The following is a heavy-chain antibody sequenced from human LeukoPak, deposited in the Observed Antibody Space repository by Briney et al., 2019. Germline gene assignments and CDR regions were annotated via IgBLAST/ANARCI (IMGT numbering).Heavy chain of an antibody. D-gene: IGHD6-19*01. Sequence: SETLSLTCAVYGGSFSGYYWSWIRQPPGKGLEWIGEINHSGSTNYNPSLKSRVTISVDTSKNQFSLKLSSVTAADTAVYYCARGIAVAGTSWFDPWGQGTLVNVSS. V-gene: IGHV4-34*01. CDR3: ARGIAVAGTSWFDP. J-gene: IGHJ5*02. CDR2: INHSGST. CDR1: GGSFSGYY.